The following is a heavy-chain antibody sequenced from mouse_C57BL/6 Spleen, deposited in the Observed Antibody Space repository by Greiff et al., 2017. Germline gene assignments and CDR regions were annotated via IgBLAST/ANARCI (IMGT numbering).Heavy chain of an antibody. J-gene: IGHJ4*01. V-gene: IGHV5-6*01. Sequence: EVKLMESGGDLVKPGGSLKLSCAASGFTFSSYGMSWVRQTPDKRLEWVATISSGGSYTYYPDSVKGRFTISRDNAKNTLYLQMSSLKSEDTAMYYCARYYGVSYAMDYWGQGTSVTVSS. CDR2: ISSGGSYT. CDR1: GFTFSSYG. D-gene: IGHD1-1*01. CDR3: ARYYGVSYAMDY.